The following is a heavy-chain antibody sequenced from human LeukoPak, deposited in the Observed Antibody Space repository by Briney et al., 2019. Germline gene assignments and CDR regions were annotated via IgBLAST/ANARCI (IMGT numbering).Heavy chain of an antibody. D-gene: IGHD1-14*01. V-gene: IGHV3-30*02. J-gene: IGHJ4*02. CDR3: AKETDDY. Sequence: GGSLRLSCAASGFTFSSYAMHWVRQAPGKGLEWVAFIRYDGSNKYYTDSVKGRFTISRDNSKNMLYLQMNSLRVEDTAVYYCAKETDDYWGQGTLVTVSS. CDR2: IRYDGSNK. CDR1: GFTFSSYA.